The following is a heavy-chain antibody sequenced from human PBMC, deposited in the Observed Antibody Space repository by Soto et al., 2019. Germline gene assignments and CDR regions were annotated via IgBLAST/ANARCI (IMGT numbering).Heavy chain of an antibody. CDR1: GGSISSGDYY. CDR3: ARGPSIRIAARPPDY. D-gene: IGHD6-6*01. CDR2: IYYSGST. Sequence: QVQLQESGPGLVKPSQTLSLTCTVSGGSISSGDYYWSWIRQPPGKGLEWIGYIYYSGSTYYNPSRKSRVTISVDTSKNQFSLKLSSVTAADTAVYYCARGPSIRIAARPPDYWGQGTLVTVSS. J-gene: IGHJ4*02. V-gene: IGHV4-30-4*01.